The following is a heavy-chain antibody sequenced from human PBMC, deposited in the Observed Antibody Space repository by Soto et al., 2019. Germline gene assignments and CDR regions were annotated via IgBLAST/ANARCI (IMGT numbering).Heavy chain of an antibody. D-gene: IGHD6-19*01. CDR1: GGTFSSYA. Sequence: SVKVSCKASGGTFSSYAISWVRQAPGQGLEWMGGIIPIFGTANYAQKFQGRVTITADESTSTAYMELSSLRSEDTAVYYCARVRRDSSGWYAFDYWGQGTLVSVS. J-gene: IGHJ4*02. CDR3: ARVRRDSSGWYAFDY. CDR2: IIPIFGTA. V-gene: IGHV1-69*13.